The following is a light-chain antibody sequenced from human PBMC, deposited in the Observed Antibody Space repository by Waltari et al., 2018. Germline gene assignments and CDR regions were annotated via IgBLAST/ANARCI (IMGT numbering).Light chain of an antibody. J-gene: IGKJ3*01. Sequence: DTVVTQSQDTLSVSRGERVTLSCRASQSVGSDLAWYQQKPGQAPRLLIYGASTRATGIPARFSGSGSGTEFTLTISSLQSEDLGVYYCQQYNQWPPITFGPGTKVEVK. CDR1: QSVGSD. CDR3: QQYNQWPPIT. CDR2: GAS. V-gene: IGKV3-15*01.